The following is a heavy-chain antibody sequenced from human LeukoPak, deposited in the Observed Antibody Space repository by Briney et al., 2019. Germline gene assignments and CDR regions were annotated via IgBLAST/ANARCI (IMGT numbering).Heavy chain of an antibody. D-gene: IGHD3-16*01. CDR1: GLTFSSDS. Sequence: GGSLRLSCAASGLTFSSDSMVWVRQAPGKGLVWVSYINADGTSTTYADSVKGRFTISRDNAKKMVYLQMNSLTSEDTAVYYCARNRDGLGLWGQGTLVTVSS. CDR3: ARNRDGLGL. V-gene: IGHV3-74*01. J-gene: IGHJ4*02. CDR2: INADGTST.